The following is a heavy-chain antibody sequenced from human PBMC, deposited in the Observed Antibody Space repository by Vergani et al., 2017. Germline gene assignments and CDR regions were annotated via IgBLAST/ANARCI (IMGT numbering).Heavy chain of an antibody. V-gene: IGHV2-70*15. CDR1: GFSLSTSGMC. D-gene: IGHD3-22*01. CDR3: ARGTRDYYASSGYYTDY. J-gene: IGHJ4*02. Sequence: QVTLRESGPALVKPTQTLTLTCTFSGFSLSTSGMCVSWIRQPPGKALEWLARIDWDDDKYYSTSLKTRLTISKATSKNQVVLTMNNMDPVDTATYYCARGTRDYYASSGYYTDYWGQGTLVTVSS. CDR2: IDWDDDK.